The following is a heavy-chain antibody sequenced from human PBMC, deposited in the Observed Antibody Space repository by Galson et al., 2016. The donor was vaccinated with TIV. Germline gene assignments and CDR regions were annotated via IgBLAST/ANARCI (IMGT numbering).Heavy chain of an antibody. Sequence: SVKVSCKAFGGTFSNYAVSWVRQAPGQGLEWMGRIIPILGLTNYPQKFQGRVTITADESTTTAYMELSSLRSEDTAVYYCARALQDWWGSPDWFDPWGQGTLVTVSS. V-gene: IGHV1-69*04. CDR3: ARALQDWWGSPDWFDP. CDR1: GGTFSNYA. D-gene: IGHD2-21*01. CDR2: IIPILGLT. J-gene: IGHJ5*02.